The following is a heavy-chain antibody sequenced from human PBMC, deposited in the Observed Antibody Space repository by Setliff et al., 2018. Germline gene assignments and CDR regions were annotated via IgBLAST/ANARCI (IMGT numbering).Heavy chain of an antibody. J-gene: IGHJ4*02. D-gene: IGHD1-26*01. CDR2: ISPSGST. V-gene: IGHV4-61*09. Sequence: PSETLSLTCTVSDDSFTSSRYYWTWIRQPAGKGLEWIGHISPSGSTTYNPSVKSRVTISLDTSKNHFSLKLDSVTAADTALYYCARSPSSGAYWNPRPFYSDYWARGTLVTVSS. CDR3: ARSPSSGAYWNPRPFYSDY. CDR1: DDSFTSSRYY.